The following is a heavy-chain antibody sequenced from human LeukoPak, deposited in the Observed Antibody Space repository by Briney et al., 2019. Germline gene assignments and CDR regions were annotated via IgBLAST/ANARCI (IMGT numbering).Heavy chain of an antibody. CDR1: GESIIRTNFY. J-gene: IGHJ4*02. Sequence: SQTLSLTCTLSGESIIRTNFYGGWIRHPPGKGLEWIGSIYYSGTTNYNPSLNKRATISVGPTTNHLCLKLRSLTPTRTSVYYCASLPRYDFWSWGQGTLVTVSS. V-gene: IGHV4-39*01. CDR3: ASLPRYDFWS. D-gene: IGHD3-3*01. CDR2: IYYSGTT.